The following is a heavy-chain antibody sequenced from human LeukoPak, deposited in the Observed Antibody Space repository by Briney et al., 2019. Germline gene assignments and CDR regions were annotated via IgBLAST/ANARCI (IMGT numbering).Heavy chain of an antibody. D-gene: IGHD1-7*01. J-gene: IGHJ4*02. V-gene: IGHV1-58*02. CDR3: AAELDAEITGTTSFDY. CDR1: GFTFTSSA. CDR2: IVFGSGNT. Sequence: SVQVSCKASGFTFTSSAMQWVRQARGQRVEWIGWIVFGSGNTNYAQKFQERVTITRDMSTSTAYMELSSLRSEDTAVYYCAAELDAEITGTTSFDYWGQGTLVTVSS.